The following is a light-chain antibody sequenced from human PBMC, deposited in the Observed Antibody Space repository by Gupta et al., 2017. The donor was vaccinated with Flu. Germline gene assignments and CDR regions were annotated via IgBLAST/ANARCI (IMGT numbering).Light chain of an antibody. J-gene: IGKJ1*01. CDR3: QQRSFWPRT. Sequence: EIVFTQSPATLSLSPGERATLSCRASQYVSNSLVWYQQKPGQAPRLLIYDASNRASDLPARFSGSGSGTEFTLTISIREPEDFAVYYCQQRSFWPRTFGQGTKVEIK. V-gene: IGKV3-11*01. CDR1: QYVSNS. CDR2: DAS.